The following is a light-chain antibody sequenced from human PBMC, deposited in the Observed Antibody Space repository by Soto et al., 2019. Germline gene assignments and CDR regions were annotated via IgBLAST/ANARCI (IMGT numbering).Light chain of an antibody. CDR1: SSDVGAYNY. J-gene: IGLJ1*01. V-gene: IGLV2-8*01. CDR3: SSYAGSNNLGV. CDR2: EVT. Sequence: QSALTQPPSASGSPGQSVTISCTGTSSDVGAYNYVSWYQQHPGKAPKLIIYEVTKRPSGDPDRFSGSKSGNTASLTVSGLQAEDEADYYCSSYAGSNNLGVFGTGTKVTVL.